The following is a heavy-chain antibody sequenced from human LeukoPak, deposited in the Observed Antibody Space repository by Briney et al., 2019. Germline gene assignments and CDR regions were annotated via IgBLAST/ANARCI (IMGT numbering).Heavy chain of an antibody. J-gene: IGHJ6*03. D-gene: IGHD2-15*01. CDR3: ARSSAYCTGGTCYSGDYYSYMDV. Sequence: ASVKVSCKASGYTFTGYYMHWVRQAPGQGLEWMGWINPNSGGTNYAQKFQGRVTMTRDTSISTAYMELSRLRSEDTAVYYCARSSAYCTGGTCYSGDYYSYMDVWGKGTTVTVSS. CDR2: INPNSGGT. CDR1: GYTFTGYY. V-gene: IGHV1-2*02.